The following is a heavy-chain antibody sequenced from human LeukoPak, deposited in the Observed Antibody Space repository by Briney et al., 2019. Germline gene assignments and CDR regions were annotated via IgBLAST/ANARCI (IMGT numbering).Heavy chain of an antibody. Sequence: SETLSLTCAVYGGSFSGYYWSWIRQPPGKGLEWIGEINHSGSTNYSPSPKSRVTISVETSKNQFSLKLSSVTAADTAVYYCARGAGAKGFDYWGQGTLVTVSS. J-gene: IGHJ4*02. D-gene: IGHD1-26*01. CDR2: INHSGST. CDR1: GGSFSGYY. V-gene: IGHV4-34*01. CDR3: ARGAGAKGFDY.